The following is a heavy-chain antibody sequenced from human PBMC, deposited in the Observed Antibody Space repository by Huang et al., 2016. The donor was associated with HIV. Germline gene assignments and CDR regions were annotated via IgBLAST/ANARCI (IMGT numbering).Heavy chain of an antibody. CDR3: AKNPSITAVDSDYYYYYMDV. V-gene: IGHV3-74*01. CDR1: GFTFRNHW. D-gene: IGHD6-13*01. J-gene: IGHJ6*03. CDR2: INSDGRDT. Sequence: EVQLVESGGGLVQPGGSLRLSCAASGFTFRNHWMHWVRQAPGKGLGWVSSINSDGRDTSHADSVKGRFTISRDNAQNTVHLHMNSLRAEDTAVYFCAKNPSITAVDSDYYYYYMDVWGKGTTVTVS.